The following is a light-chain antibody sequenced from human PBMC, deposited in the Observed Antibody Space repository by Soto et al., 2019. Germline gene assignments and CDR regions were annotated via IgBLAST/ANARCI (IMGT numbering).Light chain of an antibody. CDR2: EVT. J-gene: IGLJ1*01. CDR1: SCDIGSYNR. CDR3: SSYTNINTRACV. V-gene: IGLV2-14*01. Sequence: SVLTQPASVSGSPGQSITISCTGTSCDIGSYNRVSWYQQHTGKTPKLIIYEVTDRPPGVSNRFSGSKSGNTASLTISGLQAEDEAEYYCSSYTNINTRACVFGPGTKVTVL.